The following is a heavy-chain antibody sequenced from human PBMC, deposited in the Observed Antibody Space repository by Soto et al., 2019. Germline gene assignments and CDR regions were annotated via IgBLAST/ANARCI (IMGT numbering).Heavy chain of an antibody. CDR3: ARASVLSGIAAAGKVFDYYGMDV. CDR1: GGTFSSYA. D-gene: IGHD6-13*01. V-gene: IGHV1-69*13. Sequence: SVKVSCKASGGTFSSYAISWVRQAPGQVLEWMGGIIPIFGTANYAQKFQGRVTITADESTSTAYMELSSLRSEDTAVYYCARASVLSGIAAAGKVFDYYGMDVWGQGTTVTVSS. J-gene: IGHJ6*02. CDR2: IIPIFGTA.